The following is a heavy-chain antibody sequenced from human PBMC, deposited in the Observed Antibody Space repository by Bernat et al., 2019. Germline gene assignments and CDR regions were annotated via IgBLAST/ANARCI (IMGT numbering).Heavy chain of an antibody. D-gene: IGHD3-3*01. CDR3: AIEPPHYDFWIGSNY. V-gene: IGHV3-23*04. CDR1: GFTFSSYG. J-gene: IGHJ4*02. Sequence: EVQLVESGGGSVQPGGSRRLSCAASGFTFSSYGMIWVRQAPGKGPGWVSTISGGGENTHYGDSVKGRFTISRDNSKNTLFLQMNSLRAEDTAVYYCAIEPPHYDFWIGSNYWGQGTLVTVSS. CDR2: ISGGGENT.